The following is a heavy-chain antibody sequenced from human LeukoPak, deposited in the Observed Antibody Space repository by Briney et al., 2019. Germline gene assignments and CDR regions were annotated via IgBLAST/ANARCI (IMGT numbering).Heavy chain of an antibody. J-gene: IGHJ4*02. D-gene: IGHD2-21*02. CDR3: ARASQHIDVVVTAIRRTGGYFDY. CDR1: GGSISSYY. Sequence: NPSETLSLTCTVSGGSISSYYWSWIRQPPGKGLEWIGYIYYSGSTNYNPSLKSRVTISVDTSKNQFSLKLSSVTAADTAVYYCARASQHIDVVVTAIRRTGGYFDYWGQGTLVTVSS. CDR2: IYYSGST. V-gene: IGHV4-59*12.